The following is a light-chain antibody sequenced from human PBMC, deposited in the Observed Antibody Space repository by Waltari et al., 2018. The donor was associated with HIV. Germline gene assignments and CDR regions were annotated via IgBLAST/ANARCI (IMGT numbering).Light chain of an antibody. CDR1: QSISNY. V-gene: IGKV1-39*01. J-gene: IGKJ2*01. CDR3: QQSYSTPLVT. CDR2: AAS. Sequence: IHMIQTPSSLSASVGDRVTITCRASQSISNYLILYQQKPGKAPKLLIYAASNWASGVPARFSGNGSGTDFTLTVSSLQPEDFTTYYCQQSYSTPLVTFGQGTKLEIK.